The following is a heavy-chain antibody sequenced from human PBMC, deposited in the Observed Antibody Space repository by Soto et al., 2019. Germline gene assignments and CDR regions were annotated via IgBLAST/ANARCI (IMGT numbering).Heavy chain of an antibody. CDR2: IGAYNGNT. CDR3: ARARRLSSSQRRYWFDS. Sequence: XSVKVSCKASGYAFTSYGISWVRQAPGQGREWMGWIGAYNGNTNYAQKLQGRVTMTTDTSTSTAYMELRSLRSDATAVYDCARARRLSSSQRRYWFDSWGQGTLVTVSS. J-gene: IGHJ5*01. D-gene: IGHD6-6*01. CDR1: GYAFTSYG. V-gene: IGHV1-18*01.